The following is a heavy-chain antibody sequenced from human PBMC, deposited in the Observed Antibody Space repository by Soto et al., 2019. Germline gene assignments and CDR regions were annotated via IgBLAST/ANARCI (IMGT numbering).Heavy chain of an antibody. V-gene: IGHV4-34*01. CDR2: INHSGST. CDR1: GGSFSGYY. D-gene: IGHD5-18*01. J-gene: IGHJ6*02. CDR3: ARGKPNLRVSEHYIQRWLQPYYYYCGMDV. Sequence: SETLSLTCAVYGGSFSGYYWSWIRQPPGKGLEWIGEINHSGSTNYNPSLKSRVTISVDTSKNQFSLKLSSVTAADTAVYYCARGKPNLRVSEHYIQRWLQPYYYYCGMDVWGQGTTVTVSS.